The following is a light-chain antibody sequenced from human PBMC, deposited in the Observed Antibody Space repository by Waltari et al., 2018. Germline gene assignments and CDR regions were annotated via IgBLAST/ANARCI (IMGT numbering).Light chain of an antibody. CDR2: RDD. J-gene: IGLJ1*01. Sequence: SYEVTQPPSVSVSPRQRATITCSGAKLGSTYVSWYPQKSGQSPVLVIYRDDKRPSGIPERFSGSNSGNTATLTISGTQPMDEADYYCQAWDSSAFVFGAGTKVTVL. V-gene: IGLV3-1*01. CDR3: QAWDSSAFV. CDR1: KLGSTY.